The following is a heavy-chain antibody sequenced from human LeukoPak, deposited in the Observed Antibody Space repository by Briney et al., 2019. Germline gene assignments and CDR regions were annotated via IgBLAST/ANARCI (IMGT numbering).Heavy chain of an antibody. D-gene: IGHD3-9*01. CDR3: ARNYDILTGYSIFDY. Sequence: GASVKVSCKASSYTFTSYGISWVRQAPGQGLEWMGWISAYNGNTNYAQKLQGRVTMTTDTSTSTAYMELRSLRSDDTAVYYCARNYDILTGYSIFDYWGQGTLVTVSS. V-gene: IGHV1-18*01. CDR2: ISAYNGNT. CDR1: SYTFTSYG. J-gene: IGHJ4*02.